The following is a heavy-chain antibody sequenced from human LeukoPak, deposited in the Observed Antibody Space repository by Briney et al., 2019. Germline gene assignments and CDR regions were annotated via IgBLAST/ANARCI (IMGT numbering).Heavy chain of an antibody. CDR1: GGSISSGDYY. J-gene: IGHJ4*02. CDR2: IYYSGST. V-gene: IGHV4-30-4*01. Sequence: SQTLSLTCTVSGGSISSGDYYWSWIRQPPGKGLEWIGYIYYSGSTYYNPSLKSRVTISVDTFKNQFSLKLSSVTAADTAVYYCARGITIFGVVRSRVFDYWGQGTLVTVSS. D-gene: IGHD3-3*01. CDR3: ARGITIFGVVRSRVFDY.